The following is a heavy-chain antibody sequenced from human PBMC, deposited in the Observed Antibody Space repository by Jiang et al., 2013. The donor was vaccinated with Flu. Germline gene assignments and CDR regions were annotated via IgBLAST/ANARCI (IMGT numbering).Heavy chain of an antibody. CDR3: AEAEGSFDY. CDR1: GYSISSGYY. J-gene: IGHJ4*02. D-gene: IGHD6-25*01. CDR2: IYHSGST. V-gene: IGHV4-38-2*02. Sequence: GPGLVKPSETLSLTCTVSGYSISSGYYWGWIRQPPGKGLEWIGSIYHSGSTYYNPSLKSRVTISVDTSKNQFSLKLSSVTAADTAVYYCAEAEGSFDYWGQGTLVTVSS.